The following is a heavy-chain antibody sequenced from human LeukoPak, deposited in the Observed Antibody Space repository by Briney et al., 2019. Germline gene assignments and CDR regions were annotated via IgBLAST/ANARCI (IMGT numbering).Heavy chain of an antibody. CDR1: GYTFTSYG. J-gene: IGHJ4*02. V-gene: IGHV1-18*01. D-gene: IGHD3-9*01. CDR3: ARGPDILTGYEGLDY. CDR2: ISAYNGNT. Sequence: ASVKVSCKASGYTFTSYGISWVRQAPGQGLEWMGWISAYNGNTNYAQKLQGRVTMTTDTSTSTAYMELRSLRSDDTAVYYCARGPDILTGYEGLDYWGQGTLVTVSS.